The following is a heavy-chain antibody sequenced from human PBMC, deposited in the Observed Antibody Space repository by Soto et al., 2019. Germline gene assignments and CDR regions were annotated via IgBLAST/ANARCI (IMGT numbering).Heavy chain of an antibody. CDR2: MNPNSGNT. CDR1: GYTFTSYD. V-gene: IGHV1-8*01. D-gene: IGHD6-13*01. J-gene: IGHJ5*02. Sequence: QVQLVQSGAEVKKPGASVKVSCKASGYTFTSYDINWVLQATGQGLEWMGWMNPNSGNTGYAQKFQGRVTMTRNTSISTAYMELSSLRSEDTAMYYCARERSAAGTGWFDPWGQGTLVTVSS. CDR3: ARERSAAGTGWFDP.